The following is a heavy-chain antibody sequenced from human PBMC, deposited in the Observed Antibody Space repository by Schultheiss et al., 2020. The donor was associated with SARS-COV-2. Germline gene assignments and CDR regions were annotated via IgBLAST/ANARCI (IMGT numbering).Heavy chain of an antibody. CDR3: ARSDSSSWYHGAFDI. D-gene: IGHD6-13*01. CDR1: GFTFSSYA. J-gene: IGHJ3*02. V-gene: IGHV3-30*04. CDR2: ISYDGSNK. Sequence: SCAASGFTFSSYAMHWVRQAPGKGLEWVAVISYDGSNKYYADSVKGRFTISRDNSKNTLYLQMNSLRAEDTAVYYCARSDSSSWYHGAFDIWGQGTMVTVSS.